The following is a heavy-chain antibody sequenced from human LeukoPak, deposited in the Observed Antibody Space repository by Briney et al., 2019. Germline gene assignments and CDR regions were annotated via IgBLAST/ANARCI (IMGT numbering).Heavy chain of an antibody. D-gene: IGHD4-23*01. CDR3: TRAGGGNLDFDY. CDR2: ISGSGGST. V-gene: IGHV3-23*01. J-gene: IGHJ4*02. Sequence: GGSLRLSCAASGFTFSSYGMSWVRQAPGKGLVWVSAISGSGGSTYYADSVKGRFTISRDNSKNTLYLQMNSLRAEDTAVYYCTRAGGGNLDFDYWGQGTLVTVSS. CDR1: GFTFSSYG.